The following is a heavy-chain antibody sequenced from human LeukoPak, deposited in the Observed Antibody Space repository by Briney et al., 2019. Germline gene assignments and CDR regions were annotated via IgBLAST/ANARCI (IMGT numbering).Heavy chain of an antibody. CDR1: GFTFSSYA. CDR2: ISSNGGST. CDR3: ARDKGSSGPDY. V-gene: IGHV3-64*01. D-gene: IGHD6-19*01. Sequence: GGSLRLSCAASGFTFSSYAMHWVRQAPGKGLEYVSAISSNGGSTYYANSVKGRFTISRDNSKNTLYLQMGSLRTEDMAVYYCARDKGSSGPDYWGQGTLVTVSS. J-gene: IGHJ4*02.